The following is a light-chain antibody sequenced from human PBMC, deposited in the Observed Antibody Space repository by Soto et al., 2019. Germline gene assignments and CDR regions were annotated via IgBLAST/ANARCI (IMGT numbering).Light chain of an antibody. Sequence: IVLTQSPATLSVSPGERATLRCRASQSVNILLAWHQQRPGPPTRLLIYDASNRATGIPARFSGSGSGKEFTLTSTPQPSEDFAVYYCQQYNHWPLAFGVGTEVDIK. CDR3: QQYNHWPLA. CDR1: QSVNIL. CDR2: DAS. J-gene: IGKJ4*01. V-gene: IGKV3D-15*01.